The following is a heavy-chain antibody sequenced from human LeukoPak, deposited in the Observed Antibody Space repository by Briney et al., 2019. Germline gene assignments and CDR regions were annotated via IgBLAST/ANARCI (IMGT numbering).Heavy chain of an antibody. CDR1: GFTFSDYY. V-gene: IGHV3-11*04. CDR3: ARNDRVAIRDAFDI. J-gene: IGHJ3*02. D-gene: IGHD2-15*01. CDR2: ISSSGSTI. Sequence: PGGSLRLSCAASGFTFSDYYMSWIRQAPGKGLEWVSYISSSGSTIYYADSVKGRFTISRDNAKNSLYLQMNSLRAEDTAVYYCARNDRVAIRDAFDIWGQGTMVTVSS.